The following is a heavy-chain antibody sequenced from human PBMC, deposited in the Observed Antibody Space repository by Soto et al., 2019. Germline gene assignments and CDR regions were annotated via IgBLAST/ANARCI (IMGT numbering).Heavy chain of an antibody. V-gene: IGHV3-64*01. Sequence: GGSLRLSSAASGFTFSSYAMHWVRQAPGKGLEYVSAISSNGGSTYYANSVKGRFTISRDNSKNTLYLQMGSLRAEDMAVYYCARMWGYCSSTSCYAFDIWGQGTMVTVSS. J-gene: IGHJ3*02. CDR2: ISSNGGST. CDR3: ARMWGYCSSTSCYAFDI. CDR1: GFTFSSYA. D-gene: IGHD2-2*01.